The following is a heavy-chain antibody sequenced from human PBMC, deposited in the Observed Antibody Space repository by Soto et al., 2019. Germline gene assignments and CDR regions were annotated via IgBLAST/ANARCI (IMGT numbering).Heavy chain of an antibody. Sequence: PSETLSLTCTVPGGSISSYYWSWIRQPPGKGLEWIGYIYYSGSTNYNPSLKSRVTISVDTSKNQFSLKLSSVTAADTAVYYCARVWNYYDSSGYYGYFDYWGQGTLVTVSS. CDR1: GGSISSYY. D-gene: IGHD3-22*01. CDR2: IYYSGST. V-gene: IGHV4-59*01. J-gene: IGHJ4*02. CDR3: ARVWNYYDSSGYYGYFDY.